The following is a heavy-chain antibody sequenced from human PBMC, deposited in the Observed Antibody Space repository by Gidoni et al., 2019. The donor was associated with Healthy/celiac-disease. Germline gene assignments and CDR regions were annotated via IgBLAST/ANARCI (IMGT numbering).Heavy chain of an antibody. V-gene: IGHV4-39*01. Sequence: GLEWIGSIYYSGSTYYNPSLKSRVTISVDTSKNQFSLKLSSVTAADTAVYYCARYRDYYDSSADDAFDIWGQGTMVTVSS. CDR3: ARYRDYYDSSADDAFDI. J-gene: IGHJ3*02. CDR2: IYYSGST. D-gene: IGHD3-22*01.